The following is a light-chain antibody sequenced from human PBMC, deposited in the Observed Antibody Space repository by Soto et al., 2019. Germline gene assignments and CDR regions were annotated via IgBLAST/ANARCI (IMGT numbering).Light chain of an antibody. CDR1: SSDVGGYNY. CDR3: SSYAGSKNVV. Sequence: QSALTQPPSASGSPGQSVTISCTGTSSDVGGYNYVSWYQQHPGKAPKLMIYEVSKRPSGVPDRFSGSKSGNTASLTVSGLQAEDEDDYYCSSYAGSKNVVFGGGTKVTVL. J-gene: IGLJ2*01. V-gene: IGLV2-8*01. CDR2: EVS.